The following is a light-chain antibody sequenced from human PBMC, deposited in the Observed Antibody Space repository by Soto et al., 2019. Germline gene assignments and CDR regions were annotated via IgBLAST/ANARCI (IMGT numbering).Light chain of an antibody. CDR3: QQYGSSPSIT. Sequence: IMLTQSPATLSLSPGKRATLSCRASQNISSYLIWYQQKPGQAPRLLIYGASSRATGIPDRFSGSGSGTDFTLTISRLEPEDFAVYYCQQYGSSPSITFGQGTRLEI. CDR2: GAS. V-gene: IGKV3-20*01. CDR1: QNISSY. J-gene: IGKJ5*01.